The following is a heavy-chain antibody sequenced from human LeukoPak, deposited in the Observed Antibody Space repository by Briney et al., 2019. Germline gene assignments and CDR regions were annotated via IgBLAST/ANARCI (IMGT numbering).Heavy chain of an antibody. D-gene: IGHD6-13*01. CDR1: GYTSSSYD. CDR3: ARRGHSSSWYGRFDY. V-gene: IGHV1-8*01. CDR2: MNPNSGNT. Sequence: ASVKVSCKASGYTSSSYDINWVRQASGQGLEWMGWMNPNSGNTGYAQKFQGRVTMTRDTSINTAYMELSSLRSEDTAVYYCARRGHSSSWYGRFDYWGQGTLVTVSS. J-gene: IGHJ4*02.